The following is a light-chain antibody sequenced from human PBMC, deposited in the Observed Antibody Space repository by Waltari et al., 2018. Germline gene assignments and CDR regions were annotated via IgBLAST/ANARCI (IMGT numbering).Light chain of an antibody. CDR2: DTT. CDR1: TGAVTSGHY. Sequence: QAVVTQEPSLTVSPGGTVTLTCGSSTGAVTSGHYPHWFQQKPGQAPRTLIYDTTNKHSWTPARFSASLLGGKAALTLSAAQPDDEADYYCLLSYSGARVFGGGTKLTVL. CDR3: LLSYSGARV. J-gene: IGLJ2*01. V-gene: IGLV7-46*01.